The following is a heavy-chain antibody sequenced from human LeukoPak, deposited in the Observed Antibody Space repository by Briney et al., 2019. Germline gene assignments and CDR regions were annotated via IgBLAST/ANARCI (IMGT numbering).Heavy chain of an antibody. V-gene: IGHV1-8*03. Sequence: GASVKVSCKASGYTFTSYDINWVRQATGQGLEWMGWMNPNSGNTGYAQKFQGRVTITRNTSISTAYMELSRLRSDDTAVYYCARGIMITFGGVGYYFDYWGQGTLVTVSS. CDR2: MNPNSGNT. D-gene: IGHD3-16*01. CDR1: GYTFTSYD. J-gene: IGHJ4*02. CDR3: ARGIMITFGGVGYYFDY.